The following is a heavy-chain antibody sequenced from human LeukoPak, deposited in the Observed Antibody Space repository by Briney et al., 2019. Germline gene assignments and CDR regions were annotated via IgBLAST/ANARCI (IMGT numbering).Heavy chain of an antibody. J-gene: IGHJ1*01. CDR2: LYGGGSA. CDR3: ARNAYSSGWYGYFQH. CDR1: GFSVSSNY. Sequence: GGSLRLSCAASGFSVSSNYMSWVRQAPGKGLEWVSDLYGGGSAYYPDSVKGRFTISRDNSKNTLYLQMNSLRAEDTAVYYCARNAYSSGWYGYFQHWGQGTLVTVSS. D-gene: IGHD6-19*01. V-gene: IGHV3-66*01.